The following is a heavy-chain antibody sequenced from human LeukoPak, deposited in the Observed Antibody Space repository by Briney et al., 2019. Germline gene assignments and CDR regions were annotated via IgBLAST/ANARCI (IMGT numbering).Heavy chain of an antibody. V-gene: IGHV6-1*01. Sequence: QTPSLTCAIPGDSASGTTAAGNWTRQPPSGGLGWLGRTYYRSKWYNDYAVSVKSRITINPDTSKNQFSLQLNSVTPEDTAVYYCARDIAGGAVAEVWGQGTLVTVSS. CDR2: TYYRSKWYN. CDR1: GDSASGTTAA. D-gene: IGHD6-13*01. J-gene: IGHJ4*02. CDR3: ARDIAGGAVAEV.